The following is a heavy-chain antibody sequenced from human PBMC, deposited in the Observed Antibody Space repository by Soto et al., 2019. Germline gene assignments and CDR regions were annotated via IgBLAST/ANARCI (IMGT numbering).Heavy chain of an antibody. CDR2: IYYSGIT. CDR3: ARSFGVEAAGPFDY. V-gene: IGHV4-59*01. CDR1: GGSISSYY. J-gene: IGHJ4*02. D-gene: IGHD6-13*01. Sequence: SETLSLTCTVSGGSISSYYWSWIRQPPGKGLEWIGYIYYSGITDYNPSLKSRVTISVDTSKSQFSLKLSSVTAADTAVYYCARSFGVEAAGPFDYWGQGTLVTVSS.